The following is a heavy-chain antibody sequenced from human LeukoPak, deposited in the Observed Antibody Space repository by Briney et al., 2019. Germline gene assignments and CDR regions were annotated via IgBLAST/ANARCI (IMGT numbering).Heavy chain of an antibody. V-gene: IGHV4-39*01. D-gene: IGHD1-7*01. CDR1: GGSISSSSYY. CDR2: IYYGGST. J-gene: IGHJ4*02. Sequence: ASETLSLTCTVSGGSISSSSYYWGWIRQPPGKGLEWIGCIYYGGSTYYNPSLESRVTISVDMSKNQFSLKLSSVTAADTAVYYCARLRTGTNDYWGQGTLVTVSS. CDR3: ARLRTGTNDY.